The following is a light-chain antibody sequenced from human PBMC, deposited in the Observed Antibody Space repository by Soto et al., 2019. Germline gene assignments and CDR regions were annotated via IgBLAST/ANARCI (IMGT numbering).Light chain of an antibody. V-gene: IGKV1-5*03. CDR3: QQFLEA. J-gene: IGKJ3*01. CDR1: QSISSW. CDR2: KAS. Sequence: DIQMTQSPSTLSASVGDRVTITCRASQSISSWLAWYQQKPGKAPKLLIYKASSLESGVPSRFSGSGSGTEFTLTISSLQPDDFATYYCQQFLEAFGPGTKVDIK.